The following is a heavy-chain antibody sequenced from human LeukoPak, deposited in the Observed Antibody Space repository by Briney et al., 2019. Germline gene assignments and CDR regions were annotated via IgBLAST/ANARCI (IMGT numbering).Heavy chain of an antibody. CDR1: GYTFNTHG. D-gene: IGHD2-2*01. CDR2: INTYNGNT. J-gene: IGHJ4*02. Sequence: ASVKVSCKASGYTFNTHGISWVRQAPGQGLEWMGWINTYNGNTNYAQKFQGRVTMTTDTSTSTAYMELRSLRSDDTAVYYCARDVFCSSTSCHGNLDYWGQGTLVTVSS. V-gene: IGHV1-18*01. CDR3: ARDVFCSSTSCHGNLDY.